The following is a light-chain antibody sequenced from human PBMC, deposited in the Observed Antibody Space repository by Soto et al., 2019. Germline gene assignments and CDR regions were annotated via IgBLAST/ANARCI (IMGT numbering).Light chain of an antibody. Sequence: EIVFSSFSRTLSLSPGERATPSCQCSQSLTNSFIAWYQQKPGQAPRLLIYDTSSRATGIPDRFSGSGSGTDFTLTISRLEPEDFAVFFCQQYGTSEIIFGQGTRLEIK. J-gene: IGKJ5*01. V-gene: IGKV3-20*01. CDR1: QSLTNSF. CDR2: DTS. CDR3: QQYGTSEII.